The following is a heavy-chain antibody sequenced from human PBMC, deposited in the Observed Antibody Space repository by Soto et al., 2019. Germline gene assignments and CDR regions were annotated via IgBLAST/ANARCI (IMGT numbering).Heavy chain of an antibody. J-gene: IGHJ4*02. CDR3: AKDMVAVVVVAALNY. CDR1: GFTFSSYG. D-gene: IGHD2-15*01. Sequence: QVPLVESGGGVVQPGRSLRLSCAASGFTFSSYGMHWVRQAPGKGLEWVAVISNDGSNKYYADSVKGRFTISRDNSKNTLYLQMNSLRAEDTAVYYCAKDMVAVVVVAALNYWGQGTLVTVSS. CDR2: ISNDGSNK. V-gene: IGHV3-30*18.